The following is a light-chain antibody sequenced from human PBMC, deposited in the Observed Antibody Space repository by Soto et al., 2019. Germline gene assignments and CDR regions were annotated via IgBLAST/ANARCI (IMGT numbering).Light chain of an antibody. CDR3: QQYNHWPPLT. Sequence: EVVMTQSPATLSVSPGERVTLSCRANQHVGSRLAWYQHKPGQAPRLLIYGASTRATGIPARFSGSGSGTEFSLTINRLQSEDSAVYYCQQYNHWPPLTFGGGTKVEIK. CDR1: QHVGSR. V-gene: IGKV3-15*01. J-gene: IGKJ4*01. CDR2: GAS.